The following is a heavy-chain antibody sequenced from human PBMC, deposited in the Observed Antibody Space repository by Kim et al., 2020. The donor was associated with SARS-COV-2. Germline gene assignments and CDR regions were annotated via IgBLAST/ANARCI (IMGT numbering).Heavy chain of an antibody. D-gene: IGHD1-26*01. CDR2: ISSSSSTI. V-gene: IGHV3-48*01. CDR3: ARDHSGSYHDAFDI. Sequence: GGSLRLSCAASGFTFSSYSMNWVRQAPGKGLEWVSYISSSSSTIYYADSVKGRFTISRDNAKNSLYLQMNSLRGEDTAVYYCARDHSGSYHDAFDIWGQGTMVTVSS. J-gene: IGHJ3*02. CDR1: GFTFSSYS.